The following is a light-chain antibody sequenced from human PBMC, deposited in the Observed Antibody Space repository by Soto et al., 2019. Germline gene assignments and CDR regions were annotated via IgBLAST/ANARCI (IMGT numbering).Light chain of an antibody. Sequence: EIVMTQSPVTLSVSPGERATLSCRASQNISRSLAWYQQKPGQAPRLLIYGASSRATGIPDRFSGSGSGTDFTLTISRLEPEDFAVYYCQQYGSSLRTFGQGTKVDIK. CDR3: QQYGSSLRT. CDR1: QNISRS. J-gene: IGKJ1*01. V-gene: IGKV3-20*01. CDR2: GAS.